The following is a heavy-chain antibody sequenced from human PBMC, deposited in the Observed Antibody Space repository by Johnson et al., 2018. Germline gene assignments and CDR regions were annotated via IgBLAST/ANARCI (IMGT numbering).Heavy chain of an antibody. CDR1: GFTFSSYG. Sequence: QVQLVQSGGGVVQPGRSLRLSCAASGFTFSSYGMHWVRQAPGKGLEWVAVISYDGSNKYYADSVRGRFTISRDNSENTLYLQMNSLRAEDTAVYYCATAVTTSRYFQHWGQGTLVTVSS. CDR3: ATAVTTSRYFQH. J-gene: IGHJ1*01. D-gene: IGHD4-17*01. V-gene: IGHV3-30*03. CDR2: ISYDGSNK.